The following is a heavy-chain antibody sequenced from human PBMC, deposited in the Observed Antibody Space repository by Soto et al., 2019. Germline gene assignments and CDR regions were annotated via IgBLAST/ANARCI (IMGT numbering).Heavy chain of an antibody. CDR3: TKGGVRFLEWLGDV. CDR1: VFSFISYA. J-gene: IGHJ6*02. Sequence: GVSLRLSCAASVFSFISYAMSWVRQVPGKRLEWVSSISDSGGRTFYAESVEGRFTISRDDSTSTLFLQMNSLRAEDTAIYYCTKGGVRFLEWLGDVWGQGTTVTASS. V-gene: IGHV3-23*01. D-gene: IGHD3-3*01. CDR2: ISDSGGRT.